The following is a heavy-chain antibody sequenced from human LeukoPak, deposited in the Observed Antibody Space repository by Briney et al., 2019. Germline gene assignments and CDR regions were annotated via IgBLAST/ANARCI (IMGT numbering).Heavy chain of an antibody. CDR2: IYYSGST. J-gene: IGHJ5*02. CDR3: ARVRDGDYGYIGFDP. D-gene: IGHD4-17*01. Sequence: SETLSLTCTVSGGSISSSGYYWNWIRQHPGKGLEWIGYIYYSGSTCYNPSLNSRVTISVDTSKNQFSLKLSSVTAADTAVYHCARVRDGDYGYIGFDPWGQGTLVTVSS. V-gene: IGHV4-31*03. CDR1: GGSISSSGYY.